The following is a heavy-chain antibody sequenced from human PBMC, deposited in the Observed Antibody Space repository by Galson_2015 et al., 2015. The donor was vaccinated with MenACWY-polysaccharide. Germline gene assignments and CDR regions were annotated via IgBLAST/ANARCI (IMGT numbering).Heavy chain of an antibody. J-gene: IGHJ4*02. CDR1: GFTFSLYW. CDR3: ARDGDTSGYSD. D-gene: IGHD3-22*01. V-gene: IGHV3-7*01. CDR2: INQDGNEK. Sequence: SLRLSCAASGFTFSLYWMSWVRQVPGKGLEWVANINQDGNEKYYVDSVKGRFTISRDNAKNSLLLQMNSLRAEDTGIYYCARDGDTSGYSDWGQGTLVTVSS.